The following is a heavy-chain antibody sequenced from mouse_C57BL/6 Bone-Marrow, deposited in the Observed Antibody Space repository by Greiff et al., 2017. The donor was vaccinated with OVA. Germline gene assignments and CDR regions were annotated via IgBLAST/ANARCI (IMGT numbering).Heavy chain of an antibody. CDR1: GFTFSDYG. CDR3: ARRRGYYAMDY. Sequence: EVKLVESGGGLVKPGGSLKLSCAASGFTFSDYGMHWVRQAPEKGLEWVAYISSGSSTIYYADTVKGRFTISRDNAKNTLFLEMSSLRCEDTAMYYCARRRGYYAMDYWGQGTSVTVSS. CDR2: ISSGSSTI. V-gene: IGHV5-17*01. J-gene: IGHJ4*01.